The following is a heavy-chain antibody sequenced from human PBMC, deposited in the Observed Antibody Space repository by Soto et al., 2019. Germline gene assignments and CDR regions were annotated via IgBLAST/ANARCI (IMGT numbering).Heavy chain of an antibody. J-gene: IGHJ6*02. CDR1: GGTFSSYA. CDR2: IIPIPGTA. Sequence: QVQLVQSWAEVKKPGSSVKVSCKASGGTFSSYAISWVRQAPGQGLEWMGGIIPIPGTANYAQKFQGRVTITADESTSTAYMALSSLRSEDTAVYYCARSQGSSTSLEIYYYYYYGMDVWGQGTTVTVSS. D-gene: IGHD2-2*01. V-gene: IGHV1-69*01. CDR3: ARSQGSSTSLEIYYYYYYGMDV.